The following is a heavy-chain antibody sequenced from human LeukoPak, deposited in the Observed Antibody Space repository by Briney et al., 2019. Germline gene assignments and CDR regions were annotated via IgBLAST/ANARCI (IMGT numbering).Heavy chain of an antibody. Sequence: ASVKVSCKASGGTFSSYAISWVRQAPGQGLEWMGRIIPIFGIANYAQKFQGRVTITADKSTSTAYMELSSLRSEDTAVYYCARDDCSGGSCYEVPNNWFDPWGQGTLVTVSS. V-gene: IGHV1-69*04. CDR1: GGTFSSYA. D-gene: IGHD2-15*01. CDR2: IIPIFGIA. CDR3: ARDDCSGGSCYEVPNNWFDP. J-gene: IGHJ5*02.